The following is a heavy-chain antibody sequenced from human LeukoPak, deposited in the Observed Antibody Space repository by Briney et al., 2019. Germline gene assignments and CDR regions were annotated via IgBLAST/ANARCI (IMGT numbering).Heavy chain of an antibody. J-gene: IGHJ4*02. Sequence: SETLSLTCTVSGASISSYYWGWVRQPPGKGLEWVGQIYYRETPNYNPSLRGRVTISIDTSKNQFSLKLNSVTAADTAIYYCAAESERWLLRSWGQGTLVTVSS. CDR3: AAESERWLLRS. CDR1: GASISSYY. V-gene: IGHV4-59*03. D-gene: IGHD6-19*01. CDR2: IYYRETP.